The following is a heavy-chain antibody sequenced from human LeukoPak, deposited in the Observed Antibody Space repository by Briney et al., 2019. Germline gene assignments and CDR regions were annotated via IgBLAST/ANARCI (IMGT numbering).Heavy chain of an antibody. J-gene: IGHJ4*02. V-gene: IGHV6-1*01. D-gene: IGHD6-19*01. CDR1: GDSVSSNSVT. CDR3: TRSDCSSGRCPGFDN. Sequence: SQTLSLTCAISGDSVSSNSVTWSWIRQSPSRGLEWLGRTYYRSKWFINYAPSVKSRIIINPDTPKNQVSLQLNSVTPEDTAVYYCTRSDCSSGRCPGFDNWGQGTLVTVSS. CDR2: TYYRSKWFI.